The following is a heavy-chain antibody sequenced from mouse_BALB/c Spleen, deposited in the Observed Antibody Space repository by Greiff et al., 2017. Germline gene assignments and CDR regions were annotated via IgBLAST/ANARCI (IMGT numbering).Heavy chain of an antibody. V-gene: IGHV3-2*02. D-gene: IGHD1-1*02. Sequence: EVMLVESGPGLVKPSQSLSLTCTVTGYSITSDYAWNWIRQFPGNKLEWMGYISYSGSTSYNPSLKSRISITRDTSKNQFFLQLNSVTTEDTATYYCARPSLWSWYFDVWGAGTTVTVSS. J-gene: IGHJ1*01. CDR2: ISYSGST. CDR3: ARPSLWSWYFDV. CDR1: GYSITSDYA.